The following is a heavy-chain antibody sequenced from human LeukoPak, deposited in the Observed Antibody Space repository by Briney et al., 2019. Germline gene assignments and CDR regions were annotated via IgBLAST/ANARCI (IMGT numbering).Heavy chain of an antibody. CDR1: GFTFSDYY. V-gene: IGHV3-11*01. CDR2: ISSSGSTI. J-gene: IGHJ4*02. D-gene: IGHD3-3*01. Sequence: GGSLRLSCAASGFTFSDYYMSWIRQAPGKGLEWVSYISSSGSTIYFADSVKGRFTISRDNAKNSLYLQMNSLRAEDTAVYYCATAQGGYDFWSGLDYWGQGTLVTVSS. CDR3: ATAQGGYDFWSGLDY.